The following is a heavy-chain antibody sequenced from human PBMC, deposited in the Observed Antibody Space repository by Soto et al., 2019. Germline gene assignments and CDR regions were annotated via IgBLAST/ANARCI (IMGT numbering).Heavy chain of an antibody. V-gene: IGHV3-30*18. CDR3: AKDRAPYSGYDSALDY. Sequence: GGSLRLSCAASGFTFNIYGMHWVRQAPGKGLEWVALISYDGSNKNYGDFVKGRFTISRDNSKNTLYLQMNSLRVEDTAVYYCAKDRAPYSGYDSALDYWGQGTQVTVSS. CDR1: GFTFNIYG. D-gene: IGHD5-12*01. J-gene: IGHJ4*02. CDR2: ISYDGSNK.